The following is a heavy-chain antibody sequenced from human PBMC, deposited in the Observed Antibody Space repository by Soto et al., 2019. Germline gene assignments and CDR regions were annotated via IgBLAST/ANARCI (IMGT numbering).Heavy chain of an antibody. D-gene: IGHD3-10*01. V-gene: IGHV4-39*01. J-gene: IGHJ6*02. Sequence: QLQMQESGPGLVKPSETLSLTCTVSGGSISGNNYYWGWIRQPPGKGLEWIGSISYVGRPYYNPSLKSRVAISVDTSNNQFSLNLNSVTAADTAVYYCARHRDGSDSYYKTDYYYGMDVWGQGTTVTVSS. CDR2: ISYVGRP. CDR3: ARHRDGSDSYYKTDYYYGMDV. CDR1: GGSISGNNYY.